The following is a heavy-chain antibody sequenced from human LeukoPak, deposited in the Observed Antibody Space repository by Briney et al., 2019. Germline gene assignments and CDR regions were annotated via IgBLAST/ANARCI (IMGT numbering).Heavy chain of an antibody. Sequence: GGSLRLSCAASGFTFSTYAMSWVRQAPGRGLEGVSAISGSSDTTYYADSVKGRFTISRDNSKNTLYLQMNSLRAEDTAVYYCANREGGYTYDPFDYWGQGTLVTVSS. D-gene: IGHD5-18*01. J-gene: IGHJ4*02. V-gene: IGHV3-23*01. CDR3: ANREGGYTYDPFDY. CDR1: GFTFSTYA. CDR2: ISGSSDTT.